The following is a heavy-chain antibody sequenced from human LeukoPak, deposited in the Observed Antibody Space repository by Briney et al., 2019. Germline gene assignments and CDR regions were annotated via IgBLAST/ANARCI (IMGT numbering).Heavy chain of an antibody. CDR3: ARDQSGYSSGWYPGAFDI. V-gene: IGHV4-38-2*02. Sequence: SETLSLTCTVSGYSISSGYYWGWIRRPPGKGLEWIGSIYYSGSTYYNPSLRSRVTISVDTSKNQFSLKLSSVTAADTAVYYCARDQSGYSSGWYPGAFDIWGQGTMVTVSS. D-gene: IGHD6-19*01. J-gene: IGHJ3*02. CDR1: GYSISSGYY. CDR2: IYYSGST.